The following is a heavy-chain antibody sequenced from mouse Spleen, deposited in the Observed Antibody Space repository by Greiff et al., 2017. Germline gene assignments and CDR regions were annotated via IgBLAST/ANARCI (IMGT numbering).Heavy chain of an antibody. CDR1: GFSLTSYG. J-gene: IGHJ4*01. CDR2: IWSDGST. Sequence: VKVVESGPGLVAPSQSLSITCTVSGFSLTSYGVHWVRQPPGKGLEWLVVIWSDGSTTYNSALKSRLSISKDNSKSQVFLKMNSLQTDDTAMYYCARNPNWSYAMDYWGQGTSVTVSS. D-gene: IGHD4-1*01. V-gene: IGHV2-6*02. CDR3: ARNPNWSYAMDY.